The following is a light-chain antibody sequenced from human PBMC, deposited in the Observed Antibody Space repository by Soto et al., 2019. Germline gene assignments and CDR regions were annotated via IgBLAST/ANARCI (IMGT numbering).Light chain of an antibody. CDR2: DAS. V-gene: IGKV1-5*01. CDR3: QQYYSYSYT. Sequence: IQMTQSPSTLSASVGDRVTITCRASQTIGNWLAWYQQKTGKAPKLLIYDASSLGRGAPSRFSGSRSGTALTLTICSLQLDDFATCYGQQYYSYSYTFGQGTKVVIK. CDR1: QTIGNW. J-gene: IGKJ2*01.